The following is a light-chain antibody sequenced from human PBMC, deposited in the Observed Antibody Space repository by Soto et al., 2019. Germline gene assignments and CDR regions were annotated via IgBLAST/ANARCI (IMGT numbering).Light chain of an antibody. J-gene: IGKJ4*01. CDR1: QGISSY. Sequence: AIRMTQSPSSLSASTGDRVTITCRASQGISSYLAWYQQKPGKAPKLLIYAASSLQSGVPSRFSGSGSGTDFTLTISSLQPEDFATYYCQQSYSTPPNFGGGTKVDIK. CDR3: QQSYSTPPN. V-gene: IGKV1-8*01. CDR2: AAS.